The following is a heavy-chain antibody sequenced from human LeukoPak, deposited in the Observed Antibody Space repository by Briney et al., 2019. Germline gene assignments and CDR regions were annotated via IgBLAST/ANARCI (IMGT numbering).Heavy chain of an antibody. CDR2: IYPGDSDT. J-gene: IGHJ3*02. CDR1: GYSFTSYW. CDR3: ASMLQVVAATLDAFDI. D-gene: IGHD2-15*01. V-gene: IGHV5-51*01. Sequence: GESLKISCKGSGYSFTSYWIGWVRQMPGKGLEWMGIIYPGDSDTRYSPSFQGQATISADKSISTAYLQWSSLKASDTAMYYCASMLQVVAATLDAFDIWGQGTMVTVSS.